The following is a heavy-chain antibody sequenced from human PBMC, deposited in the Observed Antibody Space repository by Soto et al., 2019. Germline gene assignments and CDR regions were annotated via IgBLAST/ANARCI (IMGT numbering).Heavy chain of an antibody. J-gene: IGHJ4*02. Sequence: SETLSLTCTVSGGSISSYYWSWIRQPPGKGLEWIGYIYYSGSTNYNPSLRSRVTISVDTSKNQFSLKLSSVTAADTAVYYCARHSAAGTWEVDYWGQGTLVTVSS. D-gene: IGHD6-13*01. V-gene: IGHV4-59*08. CDR1: GGSISSYY. CDR3: ARHSAAGTWEVDY. CDR2: IYYSGST.